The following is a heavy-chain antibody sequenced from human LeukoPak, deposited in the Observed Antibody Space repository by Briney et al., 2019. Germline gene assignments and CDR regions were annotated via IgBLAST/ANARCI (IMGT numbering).Heavy chain of an antibody. CDR1: GYTFTSYD. CDR3: ARGGYCSSTSCYTPYYFDY. CDR2: MNPNSGST. D-gene: IGHD2-2*02. J-gene: IGHJ4*02. V-gene: IGHV1-8*01. Sequence: GASVKVSCKASGYTFTSYDINWVRQATGQGLEWMGWMNPNSGSTGYAQKFQGRVTMTRNTSISTAYMELSSLRSEDTAVYYCARGGYCSSTSCYTPYYFDYWGQGTLVTVSS.